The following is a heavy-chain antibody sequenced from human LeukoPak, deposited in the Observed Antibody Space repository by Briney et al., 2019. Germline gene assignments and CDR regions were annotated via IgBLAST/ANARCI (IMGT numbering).Heavy chain of an antibody. D-gene: IGHD2-2*02. Sequence: GGSLRLSCSASGFTFSSYWMSWVRQAPGKGLEWVANIKQDGSEKYYVDSVKGRFTISRDNAKNSLYLQMNSLRAEDTAVYYCTRGHQLLYSALKGNNYFDYWGQGTLVTVSS. CDR2: IKQDGSEK. CDR3: TRGHQLLYSALKGNNYFDY. V-gene: IGHV3-7*04. CDR1: GFTFSSYW. J-gene: IGHJ4*02.